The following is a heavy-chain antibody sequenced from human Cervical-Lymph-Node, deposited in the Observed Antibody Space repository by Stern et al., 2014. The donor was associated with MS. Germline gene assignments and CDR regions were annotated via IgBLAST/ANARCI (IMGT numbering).Heavy chain of an antibody. Sequence: VQLVESGGGVVQPGRSLRLSCAASGFTFSAYAMHWVRQAPGQGLEWVSVTSYDGANKSYADSVKGRFTISRNNSKNTLYLRMNSLRPDDTAVYYCARQMTHGPCDLWGRGTLVTVSS. D-gene: IGHD2-21*02. J-gene: IGHJ2*01. CDR1: GFTFSAYA. CDR3: ARQMTHGPCDL. CDR2: TSYDGANK. V-gene: IGHV3-30-3*01.